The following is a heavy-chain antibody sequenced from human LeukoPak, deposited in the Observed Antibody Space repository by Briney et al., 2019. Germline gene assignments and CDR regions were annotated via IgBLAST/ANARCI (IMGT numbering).Heavy chain of an antibody. J-gene: IGHJ4*02. CDR2: IYYSGST. CDR3: ARGKGYFDY. Sequence: KTSETLSLTCTVSRGTISSYYWSWIRQPPGKELEWIGYIYYSGSTNYNPSLKSRVTISVDTSENRFSLKLSSVTTADTAVYCCARGKGYFDYWGQGTLVTVSS. CDR1: RGTISSYY. V-gene: IGHV4-59*01.